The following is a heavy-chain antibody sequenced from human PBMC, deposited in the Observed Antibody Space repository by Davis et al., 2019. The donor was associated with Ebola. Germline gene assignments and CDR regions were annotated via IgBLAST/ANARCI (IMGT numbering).Heavy chain of an antibody. CDR2: IKQDGGEK. D-gene: IGHD2/OR15-2a*01. CDR3: TRGRHSEPTYDDY. Sequence: GESLKISCAASGFTFSSYAMHWVRQAPGKGPEWVAIIKQDGGEKYYVNSVKGRFIISRDNAKNSLYLQMNSLRAEDTAVYYCTRGRHSEPTYDDYWGQGTLVTVSS. J-gene: IGHJ4*02. V-gene: IGHV3-7*01. CDR1: GFTFSSYA.